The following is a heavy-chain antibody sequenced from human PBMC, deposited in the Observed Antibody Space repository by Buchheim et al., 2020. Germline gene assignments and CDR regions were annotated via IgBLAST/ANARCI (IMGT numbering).Heavy chain of an antibody. D-gene: IGHD2-2*01. Sequence: QVQLVESGGGVVQPGRSLRLSCAASGFTFSSYGMHWVRQAPGKGLEWVAFIRYDGSNKYYADSVKGRFTISRDNYKNKLYLQMNSLRAEDTAVYYCAKDRGVVVPAAMPDYWGQGTL. CDR1: GFTFSSYG. CDR2: IRYDGSNK. CDR3: AKDRGVVVPAAMPDY. V-gene: IGHV3-30*02. J-gene: IGHJ4*02.